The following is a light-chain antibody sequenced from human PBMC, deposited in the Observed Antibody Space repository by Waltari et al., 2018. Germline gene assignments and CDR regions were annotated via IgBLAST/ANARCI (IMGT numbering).Light chain of an antibody. CDR3: QQRAVWPPN. Sequence: VVLTQSPATLSLSAGDGATLSCRASQNINTFLAWYQQKPGQAPRLLIYDASNRATGVPVRFSGGGSGTDFTLTISSLEPEDFAVYYCQQRAVWPPNFGGGTKVEIK. J-gene: IGKJ4*01. CDR2: DAS. CDR1: QNINTF. V-gene: IGKV3-11*01.